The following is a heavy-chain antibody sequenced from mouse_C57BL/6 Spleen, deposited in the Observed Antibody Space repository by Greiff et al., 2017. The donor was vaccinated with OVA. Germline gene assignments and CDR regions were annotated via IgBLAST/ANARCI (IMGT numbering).Heavy chain of an antibody. V-gene: IGHV1-55*01. CDR3: ARSGGMGAYFDY. CDR1: GYTFTSYW. D-gene: IGHD2-3*01. Sequence: VQLQQSGAELVKPGASVKMSCKASGYTFTSYWITWVKQRPGQGLEWIGDIYPGSGSTNYNEKFKSKATLTVDTSSSTAYMQLSSLTSEDSAVYYCARSGGMGAYFDYWGQGTTLTVSS. J-gene: IGHJ2*01. CDR2: IYPGSGST.